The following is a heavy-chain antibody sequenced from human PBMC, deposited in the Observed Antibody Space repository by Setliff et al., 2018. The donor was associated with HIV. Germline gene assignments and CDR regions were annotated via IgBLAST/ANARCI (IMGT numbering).Heavy chain of an antibody. CDR2: INPNSGGT. J-gene: IGHJ5*02. V-gene: IGHV1-2*02. CDR3: ARDPSNYDCWSVYYMYNWFDP. Sequence: ASVKVSCKASGYTFTGYYMHWVRQAPGQGLEWMGWINPNSGGTNYAQKFQGRVTMTRDTSISTAYMELSRLRSDDTAVYYCARDPSNYDCWSVYYMYNWFDPWGQGTLVTVSS. D-gene: IGHD3-3*01. CDR1: GYTFTGYY.